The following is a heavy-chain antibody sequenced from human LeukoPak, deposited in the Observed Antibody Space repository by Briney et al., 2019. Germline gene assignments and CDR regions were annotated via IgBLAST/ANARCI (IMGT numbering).Heavy chain of an antibody. CDR2: ISSSSSYI. Sequence: GGSLRLSCAASGFTFGSYSMNWIRQAPGKGLEWVSSISSSSSYIYYADSVKGRFTISRDNAKNSLYLQMNSLRAEDTAVYYCARDLAAVAGTGVDYWGQGTLVTVSS. CDR1: GFTFGSYS. J-gene: IGHJ4*02. CDR3: ARDLAAVAGTGVDY. V-gene: IGHV3-21*01. D-gene: IGHD6-19*01.